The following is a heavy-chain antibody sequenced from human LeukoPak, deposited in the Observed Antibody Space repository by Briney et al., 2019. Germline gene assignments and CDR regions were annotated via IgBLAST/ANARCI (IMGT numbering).Heavy chain of an antibody. CDR2: IYYSGST. V-gene: IGHV4-39*06. CDR3: ADVHTLAY. CDR1: GGSITIGASY. Sequence: NPSETLSLTCTVSGGSITIGASYWGWFRQPPGKTLEWVGSIYYSGSTYYNPSLKSRVTISLDTSKNQFTLKLISATAADTAVYCCADVHTLAYWGQGTLVTVSS. D-gene: IGHD2-2*02. J-gene: IGHJ4*02.